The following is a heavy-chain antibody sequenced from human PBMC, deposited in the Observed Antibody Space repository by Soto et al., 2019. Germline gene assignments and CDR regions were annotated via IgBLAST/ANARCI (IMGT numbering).Heavy chain of an antibody. J-gene: IGHJ4*02. CDR1: GFSLSTSGVG. CDR3: AHNYGGDCYHY. V-gene: IGHV2-5*01. CDR2: IYWNDDK. Sequence: SGPTLVKPTPPLTLTCTFSGFSLSTSGVGVGWIRQPPGKALEWLALIYWNDDKRYSPSLKSRLTITKDTSKNQVVLTMTNMDPVDTATYYCAHNYGGDCYHYWGQGTLVTVSS. D-gene: IGHD2-21*02.